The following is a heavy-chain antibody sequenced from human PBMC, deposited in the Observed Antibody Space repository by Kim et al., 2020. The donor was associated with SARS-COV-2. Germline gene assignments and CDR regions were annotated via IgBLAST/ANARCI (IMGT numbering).Heavy chain of an antibody. CDR2: IYYSGST. J-gene: IGHJ5*02. D-gene: IGHD3-3*01. V-gene: IGHV4-31*03. Sequence: SETLSLTCTVSGGSISSGGYYWSWIRQHPGKGLEWIGYIYYSGSTYYNPSLKSRVTISVDTSKNQFSLKLSSVTAADTAVYYCARTDLVLRFLEWKFDPWGQGTLVTVSS. CDR3: ARTDLVLRFLEWKFDP. CDR1: GGSISSGGYY.